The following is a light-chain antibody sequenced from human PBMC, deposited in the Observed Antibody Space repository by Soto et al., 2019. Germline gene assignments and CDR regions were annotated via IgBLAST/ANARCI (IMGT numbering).Light chain of an antibody. CDR1: QSISRY. J-gene: IGKJ4*01. CDR3: QQSHTPPLT. Sequence: DIQMTQSRSPLSASVGDRVTVTCRASQSISRYLNWYQQKPGNAPKLLIYAASNLQSGVPSRFSGSGSGTDFTLTISSLHPEDFATYFCQQSHTPPLTFGGGTKVEIK. CDR2: AAS. V-gene: IGKV1-39*01.